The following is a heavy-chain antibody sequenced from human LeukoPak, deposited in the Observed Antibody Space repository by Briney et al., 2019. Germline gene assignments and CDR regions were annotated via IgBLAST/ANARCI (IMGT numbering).Heavy chain of an antibody. D-gene: IGHD2-2*01. V-gene: IGHV1-2*02. J-gene: IGHJ5*02. CDR3: ARAGYCSNTNCYDNWFDP. CDR2: INPKSGGT. CDR1: GYSFSYYY. Sequence: GASVKVSCTASGYSFSYYYIHWLRQAPGQGLEWMGWINPKSGGTNYAQNFQGRVTMTRDTSSTTVYMELTRLRSDDTAVYYCARAGYCSNTNCYDNWFDPWGQGTLVTVSS.